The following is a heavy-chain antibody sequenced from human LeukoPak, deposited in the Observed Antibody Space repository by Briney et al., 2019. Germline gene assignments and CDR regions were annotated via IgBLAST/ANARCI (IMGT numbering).Heavy chain of an antibody. V-gene: IGHV3-30*04. CDR1: GFTFSSYA. J-gene: IGHJ4*02. Sequence: GGSLRLSCAASGFTFSSYAMHRVRQAPGKGLEWVAIISNDGSRKYYAHSVEGRFTISRDNSKNTLYLQMDSLRAEDTAVYYCARDRAWNYFDYWGQGTLVTVSS. CDR3: ARDRAWNYFDY. D-gene: IGHD3-3*01. CDR2: ISNDGSRK.